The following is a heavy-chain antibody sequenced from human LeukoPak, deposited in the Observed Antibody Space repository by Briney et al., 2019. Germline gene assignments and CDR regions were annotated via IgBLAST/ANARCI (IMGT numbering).Heavy chain of an antibody. Sequence: GGSLRLSCAASGFTFSDYYMSWIRQAPGKGLEWVSYISSSGSTIYYADSVKGRFTISRDNAKNSLYLQMNSLRAEDTAVYYCARDTSYYDSSGSFDYWGQGTLVTVSS. J-gene: IGHJ4*02. CDR2: ISSSGSTI. V-gene: IGHV3-11*04. D-gene: IGHD3-22*01. CDR1: GFTFSDYY. CDR3: ARDTSYYDSSGSFDY.